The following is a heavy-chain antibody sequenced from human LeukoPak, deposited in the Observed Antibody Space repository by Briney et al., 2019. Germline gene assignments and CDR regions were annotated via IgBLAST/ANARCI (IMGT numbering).Heavy chain of an antibody. D-gene: IGHD3-22*01. CDR3: ARDSGYYDSSGYFHFDY. CDR1: GGSISSSSYY. J-gene: IGHJ4*02. Sequence: SETLSLTCTVSGGSISSSSYYWGWIRQPPGKGLEWIGSIYYSGSTYYNPSLKSRVTISVDTSKNQFSLKLSSVTAADTAVYYCARDSGYYDSSGYFHFDYWGQGTLVTVS. CDR2: IYYSGST. V-gene: IGHV4-39*07.